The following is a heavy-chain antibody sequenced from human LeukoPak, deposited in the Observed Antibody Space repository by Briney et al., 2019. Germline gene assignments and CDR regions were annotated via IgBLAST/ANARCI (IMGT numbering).Heavy chain of an antibody. CDR1: GFTFSSYE. CDR2: ITNRGSGSTI. J-gene: IGHJ4*02. CDR3: AREHSSSGWGYFDY. D-gene: IGHD6-25*01. Sequence: GGSLRLSCAASGFTFSSYEMNWVRQAPGKGLEWVSYITNRGSGSTIYYAGSVKGRFTVSRDDAKNSLYLQMNGLRVEDTAVYYRAREHSSSGWGYFDYWGQGALVTVSS. V-gene: IGHV3-48*03.